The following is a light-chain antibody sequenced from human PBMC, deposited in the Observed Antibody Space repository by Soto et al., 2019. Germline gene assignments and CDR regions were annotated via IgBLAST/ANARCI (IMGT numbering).Light chain of an antibody. CDR3: QQYKNWLALT. Sequence: EIVMTQSPATLSVSPGERATLSCRASQRISSNLAWYQQKPGQAPRLLIYGASTRATGVPARLSGSGSGTEFTVTISSLQSEDSGLYYCQQYKNWLALTFGGGTKVEIK. V-gene: IGKV3-15*01. CDR1: QRISSN. CDR2: GAS. J-gene: IGKJ4*02.